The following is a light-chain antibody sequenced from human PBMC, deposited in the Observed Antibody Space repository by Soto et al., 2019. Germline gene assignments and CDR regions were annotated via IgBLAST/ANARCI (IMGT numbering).Light chain of an antibody. V-gene: IGLV1-40*01. CDR3: QSYDSSLSGYV. J-gene: IGLJ2*01. CDR2: GNS. CDR1: SSNIGAGYD. Sequence: QSVLTQPPSVSGAPGLRVTISCTGSSSNIGAGYDVHWYQQLPGTAPKLLIYGNSNRPSGVPDRFSGSKSGASASLAITGLQAEDEADYYCQSYDSSLSGYVFGGGTQLTVL.